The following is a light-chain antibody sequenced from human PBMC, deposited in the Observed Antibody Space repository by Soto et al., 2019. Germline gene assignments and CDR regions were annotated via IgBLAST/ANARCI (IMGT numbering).Light chain of an antibody. CDR1: SSDVGSYNL. V-gene: IGLV2-23*02. CDR3: CSYAGSSTFYV. CDR2: EVS. Sequence: QSVLTQPASVSGSPGQSITISCTGTSSDVGSYNLISWYQQYPGKAPKLMIYEVSKRLSGVSNRFSGSKSGNTASLTISGLQAEDEADYYCCSYAGSSTFYVFGTGTQVTVL. J-gene: IGLJ1*01.